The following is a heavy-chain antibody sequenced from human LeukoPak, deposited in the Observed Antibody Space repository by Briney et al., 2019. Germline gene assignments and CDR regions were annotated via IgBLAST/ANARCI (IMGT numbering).Heavy chain of an antibody. CDR2: ISSSSSTI. D-gene: IGHD1-14*01. CDR3: ARARYFGY. Sequence: PGGSLRLSCAASVFTFSNYAMNWVRQAPGKGLEWVSYISSSSSTIYQADSAKGRLTISRDNAKNSLYLQMNSLRDEDTAVYYCARARYFGYWGQGTLVTVSS. V-gene: IGHV3-48*02. CDR1: VFTFSNYA. J-gene: IGHJ4*02.